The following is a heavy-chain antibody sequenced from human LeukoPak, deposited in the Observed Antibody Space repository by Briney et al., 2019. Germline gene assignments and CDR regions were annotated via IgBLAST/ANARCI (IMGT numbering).Heavy chain of an antibody. Sequence: SETLSLTCAVYGGSFSGYYWSWIRQPPGKGLEWIGEINHSGSTNYNPSLKSRVTISVDTFKNQFSLKLSSVTAADTAVYYCARAKILWFGNNWFDPWGQGTLVTVSS. CDR1: GGSFSGYY. CDR3: ARAKILWFGNNWFDP. D-gene: IGHD3-10*01. V-gene: IGHV4-34*01. CDR2: INHSGST. J-gene: IGHJ5*02.